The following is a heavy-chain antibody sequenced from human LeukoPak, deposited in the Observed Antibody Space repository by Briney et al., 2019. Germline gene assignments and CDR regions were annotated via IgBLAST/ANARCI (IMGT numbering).Heavy chain of an antibody. CDR1: GASISSSRYY. J-gene: IGHJ4*02. D-gene: IGHD3-22*01. CDR3: ARDSKDYYDSSGYAFDY. Sequence: SETLSLTCTVSGASISSSRYYWGWIRQPPGKGLEWIGSISYSGTTYYNPSLKSRVTISVDTSRNQFSLKLSSVTAPDTAVYYCARDSKDYYDSSGYAFDYWGQGTLVTVSS. CDR2: ISYSGTT. V-gene: IGHV4-39*02.